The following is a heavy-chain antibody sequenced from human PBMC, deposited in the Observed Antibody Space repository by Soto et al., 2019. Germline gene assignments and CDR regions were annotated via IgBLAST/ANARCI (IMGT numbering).Heavy chain of an antibody. Sequence: GASVKVSCKASGYTFTTYSISWVRQAPGQGLEWMGWISTYNGDTNYAQKLQGRVTMITDTSTSTAYMELRSLRSDDTAVYYCARGGGDSTSSRYYYYGMDVWGQGTTVTVSS. D-gene: IGHD6-6*01. CDR3: ARGGGDSTSSRYYYYGMDV. CDR2: ISTYNGDT. V-gene: IGHV1-18*04. J-gene: IGHJ6*01. CDR1: GYTFTTYS.